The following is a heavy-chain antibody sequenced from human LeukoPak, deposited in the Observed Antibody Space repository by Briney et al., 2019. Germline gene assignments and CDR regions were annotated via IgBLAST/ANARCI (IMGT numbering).Heavy chain of an antibody. CDR3: ARDDYGDYVGYYYYYGMDV. D-gene: IGHD4-17*01. V-gene: IGHV1-3*01. CDR1: GYAFTSYA. CDR2: INAGNGNT. Sequence: ASVKVSCKASGYAFTSYAMHWVRQAPGQRLEWMGWINAGNGNTKYSQKFQGRVTITRDTSASTAYMELSSLRSEDTAVYYCARDDYGDYVGYYYYYGMDVWGQGTTVTVSS. J-gene: IGHJ6*02.